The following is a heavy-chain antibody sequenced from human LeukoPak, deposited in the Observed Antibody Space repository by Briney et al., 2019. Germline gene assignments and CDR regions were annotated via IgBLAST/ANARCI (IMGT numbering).Heavy chain of an antibody. D-gene: IGHD3-3*01. CDR2: INSDGSTT. Sequence: GGSLRLSCAASGFTFSSYWMHWVRQAPGKGLVWVSRINSDGSTTTYADSVKGRITISRDNAKNTLYLQMNSLRAEDTAVYYCVRNLDFWGDSEDYWGQGTLVTVSS. CDR1: GFTFSSYW. J-gene: IGHJ4*02. CDR3: VRNLDFWGDSEDY. V-gene: IGHV3-74*01.